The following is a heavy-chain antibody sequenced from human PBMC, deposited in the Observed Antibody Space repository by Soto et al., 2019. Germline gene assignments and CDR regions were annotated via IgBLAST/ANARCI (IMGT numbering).Heavy chain of an antibody. J-gene: IGHJ6*04. D-gene: IGHD2-15*01. CDR2: IQSGGPT. Sequence: GVSLRLSCASCGFTDSSKYMRWVPQAPGKGQEWVSLIQSGGPTHYADSVKSRFPISRHTSENTLHLQLDRLRAEDRAVYYCARNDVLWEGGSCYGVPLDVWGKGTMVTVSS. CDR1: GFTDSSKY. V-gene: IGHV3-66*01. CDR3: ARNDVLWEGGSCYGVPLDV.